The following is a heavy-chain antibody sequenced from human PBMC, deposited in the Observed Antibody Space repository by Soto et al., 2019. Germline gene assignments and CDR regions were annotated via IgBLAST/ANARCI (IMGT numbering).Heavy chain of an antibody. CDR1: GGSISSSSYY. V-gene: IGHV4-39*01. CDR2: IYYSGST. J-gene: IGHJ4*02. D-gene: IGHD4-4*01. Sequence: PSETLSLTCTVSGGSISSSSYYWGWIRQPPGKGLEWIGSIYYSGSTYYNPSLKSRVTISVDTSKNQFSLKLSSVTAADTAVYYCARVIMTTVTASFDYWGQGTLVTVSS. CDR3: ARVIMTTVTASFDY.